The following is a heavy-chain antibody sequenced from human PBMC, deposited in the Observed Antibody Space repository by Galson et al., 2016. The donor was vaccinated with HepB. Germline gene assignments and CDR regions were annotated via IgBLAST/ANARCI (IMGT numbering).Heavy chain of an antibody. CDR1: GFTFSDYA. D-gene: IGHD6-6*01. V-gene: IGHV3-23*01. CDR3: AKNRPSSSSDYFDY. Sequence: SLRLSCAASGFTFSDYAMTWVRQAPGKGLEWVSTISGSDGTTYYADSVKGRFTISRDNSKKTLYLQMNSLRAEDTAVYYCAKNRPSSSSDYFDYWGQGTLVTVSS. CDR2: ISGSDGTT. J-gene: IGHJ4*02.